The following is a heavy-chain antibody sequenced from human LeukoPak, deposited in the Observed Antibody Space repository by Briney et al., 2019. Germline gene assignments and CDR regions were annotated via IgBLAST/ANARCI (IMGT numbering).Heavy chain of an antibody. Sequence: GGSLRLSCAASGFTFDDYGMSWVRQAPGKGLEWVSGINWNGGSTGYADSVKGRFTISRDNSKNSLYLQMNSLRTEDTALYYCAKFADRDQGIAAAGTNYWGQGTLVTVSS. CDR2: INWNGGST. V-gene: IGHV3-20*04. D-gene: IGHD6-13*01. CDR3: AKFADRDQGIAAAGTNY. CDR1: GFTFDDYG. J-gene: IGHJ4*02.